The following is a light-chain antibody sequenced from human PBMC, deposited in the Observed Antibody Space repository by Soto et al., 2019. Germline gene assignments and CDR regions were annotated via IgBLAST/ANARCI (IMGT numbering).Light chain of an antibody. CDR1: QSVTSGY. CDR3: QQYGSSPPKT. J-gene: IGKJ1*01. V-gene: IGKV3-20*01. Sequence: EIVLTQSPGTLSLSPGERATLSCRASQSVTSGYLAWFQKKPGQPPRLLIYGAASRATGVPDRFSGSGSGTDFTLTISRLEPEDFAVYYCQQYGSSPPKTFGQGTKVEIK. CDR2: GAA.